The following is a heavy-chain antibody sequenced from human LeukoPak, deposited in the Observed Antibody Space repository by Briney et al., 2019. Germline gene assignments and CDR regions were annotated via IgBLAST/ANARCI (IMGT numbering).Heavy chain of an antibody. D-gene: IGHD7-27*01. CDR2: IYSDGTS. V-gene: IGHV3-53*01. Sequence: GGSLRLSCAASGFTFSSYWMNWARQAPGKGLEWVSVIYSDGTSYYADSVKARFSISRDNSKNTLYLQMNSLRVEDTAMYYCTKTGGPWDWGQGTLVTVSS. CDR3: TKTGGPWD. J-gene: IGHJ4*02. CDR1: GFTFSSYW.